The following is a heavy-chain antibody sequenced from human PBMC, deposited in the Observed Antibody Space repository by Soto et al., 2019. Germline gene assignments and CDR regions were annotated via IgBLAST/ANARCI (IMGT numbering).Heavy chain of an antibody. D-gene: IGHD7-27*01. Sequence: VASVKVSCKASGYTFTSYDINWVRQATGQGLEWMGWMNPNSGNTGYAQKFQGRVTMTRNTSISTAYMELSSLRSEDTAVYYCARVPNYYYYYGMDVWGQGTTVTVSS. CDR2: MNPNSGNT. CDR3: ARVPNYYYYYGMDV. V-gene: IGHV1-8*01. J-gene: IGHJ6*02. CDR1: GYTFTSYD.